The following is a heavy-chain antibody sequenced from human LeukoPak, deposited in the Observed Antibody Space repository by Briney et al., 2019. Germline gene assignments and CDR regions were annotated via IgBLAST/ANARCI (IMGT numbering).Heavy chain of an antibody. J-gene: IGHJ4*02. D-gene: IGHD6-13*01. CDR2: ISGSGGST. Sequence: GGSLRLSCAASGFTFSSYAMSWVRQAPGKGLEWVSAISGSGGSTYYADSVKGRFTISRDNAENSLFLQMNSLRVEDTAVYYCAREWQGGIAAAGTRIEGDYWGQGTLVAVSS. V-gene: IGHV3-23*01. CDR1: GFTFSSYA. CDR3: AREWQGGIAAAGTRIEGDY.